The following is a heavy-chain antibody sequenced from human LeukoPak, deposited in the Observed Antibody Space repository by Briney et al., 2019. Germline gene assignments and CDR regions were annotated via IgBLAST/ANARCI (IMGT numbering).Heavy chain of an antibody. Sequence: PSETLSLTCTVSGGSISSYYWSWIRQPPGKGLEWIGYIYYSGSTSYNPSLKSRVTISVDTSKNQFSLKLSSVTAADTAVYYCARRSSWYWFDPWGQGTLVTVSS. J-gene: IGHJ5*02. V-gene: IGHV4-59*08. CDR2: IYYSGST. CDR3: ARRSSWYWFDP. D-gene: IGHD6-13*01. CDR1: GGSISSYY.